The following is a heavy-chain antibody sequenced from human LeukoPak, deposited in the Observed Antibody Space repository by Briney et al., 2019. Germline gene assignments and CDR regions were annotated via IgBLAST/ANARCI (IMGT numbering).Heavy chain of an antibody. V-gene: IGHV3-21*01. CDR3: ARDLGDSGWFDP. J-gene: IGHJ5*02. Sequence: GGSLRLSCAASGFTFSSYSMNWVRQAPGKGLEWVSSISSSSSYIYYADSVKGRFTISRDNTKNSLYLQMNSLRAEDTAVYYCARDLGDSGWFDPWGQGTLVTVSS. CDR1: GFTFSSYS. D-gene: IGHD4-17*01. CDR2: ISSSSSYI.